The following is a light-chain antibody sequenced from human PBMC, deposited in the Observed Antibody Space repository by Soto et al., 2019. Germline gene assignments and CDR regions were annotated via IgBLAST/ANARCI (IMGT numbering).Light chain of an antibody. CDR2: GNS. Sequence: QSVLTQPPSVSGAPGQRVTISCTGSSSNIGAGYDVHWYQQLPGTAPKLLIYGNSNRPSGVPERFSGSKSGTSASLAITGLQAEDEADYYCQSYDSSLREVFGGGTKVTVL. V-gene: IGLV1-40*01. CDR1: SSNIGAGYD. J-gene: IGLJ2*01. CDR3: QSYDSSLREV.